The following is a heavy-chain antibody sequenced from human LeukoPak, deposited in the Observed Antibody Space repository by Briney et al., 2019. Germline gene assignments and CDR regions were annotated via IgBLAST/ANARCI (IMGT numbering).Heavy chain of an antibody. Sequence: GGSLRLSCAASGFTFSSYGMHWVRQAPGKGLEWVAVISYDGSNKYYADSVKGRFTISRDNSKNTLYLQMNSLRAEDTAVYYCAKSGYGQLFDYWGQGTLVTVSS. CDR1: GFTFSSYG. D-gene: IGHD5-12*01. CDR3: AKSGYGQLFDY. J-gene: IGHJ4*02. CDR2: ISYDGSNK. V-gene: IGHV3-30*18.